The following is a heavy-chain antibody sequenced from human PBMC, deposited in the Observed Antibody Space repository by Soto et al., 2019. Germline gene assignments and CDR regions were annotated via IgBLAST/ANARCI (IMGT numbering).Heavy chain of an antibody. CDR2: IHHSGST. Sequence: SETLSLSCAVSGDSISSMNWWSWVRQPPGKGLEWIGEIHHSGSTNYNPSLMSRVTISVDKSKNQFSLKLTSVTAADTAVYYCARQGGYQQAFASWGQGTLVTVSS. D-gene: IGHD5-12*01. CDR1: GDSISSMNW. V-gene: IGHV4-4*02. CDR3: ARQGGYQQAFAS. J-gene: IGHJ4*02.